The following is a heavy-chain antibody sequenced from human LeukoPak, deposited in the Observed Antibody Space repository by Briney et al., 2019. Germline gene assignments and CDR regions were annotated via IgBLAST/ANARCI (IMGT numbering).Heavy chain of an antibody. D-gene: IGHD4-17*01. CDR1: GGSFSGYY. J-gene: IGHJ5*02. CDR3: ARGSEGNYGDYPQGLSLLYWFDP. V-gene: IGHV4-34*01. Sequence: SETLSFTCAVYGGSFSGYYWSWIRQPPGKGLEWIGEINHSGSTNYNPSLKSRVTISVDASKNQFSLKLSSVTAADTAVYYCARGSEGNYGDYPQGLSLLYWFDPWGQGTLVTVSS. CDR2: INHSGST.